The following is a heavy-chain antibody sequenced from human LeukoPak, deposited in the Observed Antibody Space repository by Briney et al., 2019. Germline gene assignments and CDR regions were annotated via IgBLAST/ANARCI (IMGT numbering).Heavy chain of an antibody. J-gene: IGHJ4*02. D-gene: IGHD3-3*01. Sequence: ASVKVSCKASGYIFSNYGISWVRQAPGQGLELMGWISGHNGNTNYAQKVQDRVTMTTDTSTNTAYMELKTLRSDDTAVYFCARDHAGSYYDVWSGYYNDDGGADYWGQGTLVTVSS. CDR1: GYIFSNYG. CDR2: ISGHNGNT. CDR3: ARDHAGSYYDVWSGYYNDDGGADY. V-gene: IGHV1-18*01.